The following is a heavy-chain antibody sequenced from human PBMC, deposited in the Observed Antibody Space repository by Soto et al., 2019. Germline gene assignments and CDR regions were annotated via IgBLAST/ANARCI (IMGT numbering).Heavy chain of an antibody. D-gene: IGHD4-17*01. V-gene: IGHV1-69*01. J-gene: IGHJ2*01. CDR1: GGTFSSYA. CDR2: IIPIFGTA. Sequence: QVQLVQSGAEVKKPGSSVKVSCKASGGTFSSYAISRVRQAPGQGLEWMGGIIPIFGTANYAQKFQGRVTITADESTSTAYMELSSLRSEDTAVYYCARDGGVHGDYVPGMVWYFDLWGRGTLVTVSS. CDR3: ARDGGVHGDYVPGMVWYFDL.